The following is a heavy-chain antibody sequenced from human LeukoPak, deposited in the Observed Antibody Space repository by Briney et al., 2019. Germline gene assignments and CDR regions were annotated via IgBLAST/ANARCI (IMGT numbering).Heavy chain of an antibody. D-gene: IGHD1-26*01. CDR1: AGSISSSSYY. Sequence: PSETLSLTCTVSAGSISSSSYYWGWIRRPPGKGLEWIGGIYYSGSTYYNPSLKSRVTISVDTSKNQFSLKLSSVTAADTAVYYWSRPLSRPSGSYLFDPWGQGTLATASS. CDR2: IYYSGST. J-gene: IGHJ5*02. CDR3: SRPLSRPSGSYLFDP. V-gene: IGHV4-39*01.